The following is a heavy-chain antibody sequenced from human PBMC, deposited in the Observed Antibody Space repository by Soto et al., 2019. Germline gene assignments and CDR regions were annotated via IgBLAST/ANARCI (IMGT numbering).Heavy chain of an antibody. CDR1: GGSFSGYY. J-gene: IGHJ5*02. Sequence: SETLSLTCAVYGGSFSGYYWSWIRQPPGKGLEWIGEINHSGSTNYNPSLKSRVIISVDTSKNQFSLKLSSVTAADTAVYYCARGYIAAAGRYNWFDPWGQGTLVTVSS. D-gene: IGHD6-13*01. CDR3: ARGYIAAAGRYNWFDP. V-gene: IGHV4-34*01. CDR2: INHSGST.